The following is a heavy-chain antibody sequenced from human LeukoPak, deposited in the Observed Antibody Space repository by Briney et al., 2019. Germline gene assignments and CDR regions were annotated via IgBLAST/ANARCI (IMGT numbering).Heavy chain of an antibody. CDR1: GGSISNYY. Sequence: PSETLSLTCTVSGGSISNYYWSWIRQPPGKGLEWIGYISHSGSTNYSPSLKSRVTISLDTSKNQFSLKLSSVTAADTAVYYCAGHPGYSYGVYWFDPWGQATLVTVSS. V-gene: IGHV4-59*08. D-gene: IGHD5-18*01. CDR2: ISHSGST. CDR3: AGHPGYSYGVYWFDP. J-gene: IGHJ5*02.